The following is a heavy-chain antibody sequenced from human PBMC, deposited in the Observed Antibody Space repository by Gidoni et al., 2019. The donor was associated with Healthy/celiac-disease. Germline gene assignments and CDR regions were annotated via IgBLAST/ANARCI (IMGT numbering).Heavy chain of an antibody. CDR1: GYTFTSYA. CDR2: INAGNGNT. D-gene: IGHD3-3*01. CDR3: ARVLRFLEWSPPEGMDV. V-gene: IGHV1-3*01. J-gene: IGHJ6*02. Sequence: QVQLVQSGAEVKKPGASVKVSCKASGYTFTSYAMHWVRQAPGQRLEWMGWINAGNGNTKSSQKFQGRVTITRDTSASTAYMELSSLRSEDPAVYYCARVLRFLEWSPPEGMDVWGQGTTVTVSS.